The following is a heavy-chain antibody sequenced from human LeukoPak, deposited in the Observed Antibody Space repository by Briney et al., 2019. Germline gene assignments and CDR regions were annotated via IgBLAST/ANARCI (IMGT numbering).Heavy chain of an antibody. CDR2: TYYRAKWYN. CDR1: GYSVSSNSAA. CDR3: ARVQEGGYCSGGSCYSPFDY. D-gene: IGHD2-15*01. Sequence: SQTLSLTCAISGYSVSSNSAAWNWIRQSPSRGLEWLGSTYYRAKWYNDYAVAVKSRITINPDTSKNQFSLQLNSVTPEDTAVYYCARVQEGGYCSGGSCYSPFDYWGHGTQVTVSS. J-gene: IGHJ4*01. V-gene: IGHV6-1*01.